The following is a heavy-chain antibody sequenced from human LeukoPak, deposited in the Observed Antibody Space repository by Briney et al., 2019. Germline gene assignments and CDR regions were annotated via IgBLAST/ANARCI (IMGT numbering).Heavy chain of an antibody. V-gene: IGHV3-33*01. CDR1: GFTFSSYG. D-gene: IGHD2-2*01. CDR3: ARGHDCSTGCYAEFYYYYGMDV. CDR2: IWYDGSNK. Sequence: GGSLRLSCAASGFTFSSYGMHWVRQAPGKGLEWVAVIWYDGSNKYYADSVKGRFTISRDNSKNTLYLQMNSLRAEDTAVYYCARGHDCSTGCYAEFYYYYGMDVWGQGTTVTVSS. J-gene: IGHJ6*02.